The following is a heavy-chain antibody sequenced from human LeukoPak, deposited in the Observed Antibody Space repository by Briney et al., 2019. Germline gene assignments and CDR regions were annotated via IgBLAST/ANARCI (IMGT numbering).Heavy chain of an antibody. CDR2: ISGSGGST. Sequence: PGGSLRLSCAASGFTFSSYAMSWVRHAPGKGLEWVSAISGSGGSTYYADSVKGRFTISRDNSKNTLYLQMNSLRAEDTAVYYCAKDSTGVRGVIIDYWGQGTLVTPSS. V-gene: IGHV3-23*01. CDR1: GFTFSSYA. CDR3: AKDSTGVRGVIIDY. J-gene: IGHJ4*02. D-gene: IGHD3-10*01.